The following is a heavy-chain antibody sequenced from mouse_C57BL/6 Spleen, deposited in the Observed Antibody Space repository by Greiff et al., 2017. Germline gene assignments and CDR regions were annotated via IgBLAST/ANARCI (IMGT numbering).Heavy chain of an antibody. CDR1: GFNIKNTY. V-gene: IGHV14-3*01. D-gene: IGHD1-1*01. J-gene: IGHJ4*01. CDR2: IDPANGNT. CDR3: ARTDRSIYYAMDY. Sequence: VQLQQSVAELVRPGASVKLSCTASGFNIKNTYMHWVRQRPDQGLEWIGRIDPANGNTKYAPKFQGQATITADTSSNTAYLQLSSLTSEDTAIYYCARTDRSIYYAMDYWGQGTSVTVSS.